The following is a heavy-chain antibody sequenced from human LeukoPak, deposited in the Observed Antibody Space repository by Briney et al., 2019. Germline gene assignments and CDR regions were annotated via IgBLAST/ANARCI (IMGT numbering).Heavy chain of an antibody. CDR1: GLRFSSYE. D-gene: IGHD6-25*01. Sequence: GGSLRLSCVASGLRFSSYEMNWVRQAPGDGLEWISSISTSGTLTLYADSVEGRFTISRDNAKNSLFLQMNSLRCEDTAVYYCARDVTSNYSSGWVYMDVWGKGTTVSISS. CDR2: ISTSGTLT. CDR3: ARDVTSNYSSGWVYMDV. V-gene: IGHV3-48*03. J-gene: IGHJ6*04.